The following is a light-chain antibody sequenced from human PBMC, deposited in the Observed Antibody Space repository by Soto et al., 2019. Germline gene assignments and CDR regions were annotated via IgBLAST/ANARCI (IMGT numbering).Light chain of an antibody. Sequence: QSALTQPASVSGSPGQSITICCTGTSSDVGGYNYVSWYQHHPGKAPKLMLYDVSNRPSGVSDRFSGSKSGNTASLTISGLQAEDEADYFCSSFTGNSHVVFGGGTKVTVL. CDR3: SSFTGNSHVV. V-gene: IGLV2-14*01. CDR2: DVS. J-gene: IGLJ2*01. CDR1: SSDVGGYNY.